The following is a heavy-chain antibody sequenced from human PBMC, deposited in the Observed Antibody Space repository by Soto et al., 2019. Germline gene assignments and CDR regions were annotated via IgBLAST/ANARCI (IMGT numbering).Heavy chain of an antibody. J-gene: IGHJ3*02. CDR1: GGTFSSYA. V-gene: IGHV1-69*06. CDR3: ARGYLYYYDSSGKMDAFDI. D-gene: IGHD3-22*01. Sequence: SVKVSCKASGGTFSSYAISWVRQAPGQGLEWMGGIIPIFGTANYAQKFQGRVTITADKSTSTAYMELSSLRSEDTAVYYCARGYLYYYDSSGKMDAFDIWGQGTMVTVSS. CDR2: IIPIFGTA.